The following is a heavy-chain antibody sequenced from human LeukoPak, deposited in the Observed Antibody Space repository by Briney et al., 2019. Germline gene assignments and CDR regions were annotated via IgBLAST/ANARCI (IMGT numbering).Heavy chain of an antibody. D-gene: IGHD1-26*01. CDR2: ISSSTSTI. CDR1: GFTFSSYN. J-gene: IGHJ4*02. Sequence: GGSLRLSCAASGFTFSSYNMNWVRQAPGKGLEWVSYISSSTSTIYYADSVRGRFTISRDNAKNSLYLQMNSLRVEDTAVYYCAVLQDVGLLTLGYWGQGTLVTVSS. V-gene: IGHV3-48*04. CDR3: AVLQDVGLLTLGY.